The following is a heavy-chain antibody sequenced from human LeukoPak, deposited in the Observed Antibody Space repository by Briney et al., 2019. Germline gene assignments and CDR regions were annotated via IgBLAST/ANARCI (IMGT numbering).Heavy chain of an antibody. CDR2: ISGSGGST. V-gene: IGHV3-23*01. CDR1: GFTFSSYA. J-gene: IGHJ5*02. D-gene: IGHD2-2*01. Sequence: GGSLRLSCATSGFTFSSYAMSWVRQAPGKGLEWGSFISGSGGSTYYADSVQGRFTISRDNSKNTLYLQMNSLRAEDTAVYYCASAYCSCTSCRGEDWFDPWGQGTLVTVSS. CDR3: ASAYCSCTSCRGEDWFDP.